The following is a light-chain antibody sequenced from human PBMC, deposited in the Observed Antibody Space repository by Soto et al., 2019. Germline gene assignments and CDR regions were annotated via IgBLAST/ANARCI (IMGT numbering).Light chain of an antibody. J-gene: IGLJ2*01. CDR3: SSYISNSIVV. CDR2: EVS. CDR1: SSDVGDYNY. V-gene: IGLV2-14*01. Sequence: QSALTQPASVSGSPGQSITISCTGTSSDVGDYNYVSWYQQHPGKAPKLMIYEVSHRLSGVSKRFSGSKSGYTASLTISGLQDEDEADYYCSSYISNSIVVFGVGTMLTVL.